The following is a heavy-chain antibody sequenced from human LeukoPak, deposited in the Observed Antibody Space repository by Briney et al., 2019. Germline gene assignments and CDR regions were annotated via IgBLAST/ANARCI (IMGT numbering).Heavy chain of an antibody. J-gene: IGHJ4*02. CDR1: GGSTSSSSYY. Sequence: SETLSLTCTVSGGSTSSSSYYWGWIRQPPGKGLEWIGSIYYSGSTYYNPSLKSRVTISVDTSKNQFSLKLSSVTAADTAVYYCARDPRVEMVPDYWGQGTLVTVSS. D-gene: IGHD5-24*01. CDR2: IYYSGST. CDR3: ARDPRVEMVPDY. V-gene: IGHV4-39*07.